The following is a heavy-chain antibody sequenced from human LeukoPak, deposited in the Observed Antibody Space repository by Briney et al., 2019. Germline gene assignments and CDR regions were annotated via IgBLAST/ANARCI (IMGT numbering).Heavy chain of an antibody. CDR3: AGQYSYDSRGFDY. V-gene: IGHV3-21*01. CDR2: ISSSSSYI. CDR1: GFTFSSYS. D-gene: IGHD3-22*01. J-gene: IGHJ4*02. Sequence: PGGFLRLSCAASGFTFSSYSMNWVRQAPGKGLEWVSSISSSSSYIYYADSVKGRFTISRDNAKNSLYLQMNSLRADDTAVYYCAGQYSYDSRGFDYWGQGTLVTVSS.